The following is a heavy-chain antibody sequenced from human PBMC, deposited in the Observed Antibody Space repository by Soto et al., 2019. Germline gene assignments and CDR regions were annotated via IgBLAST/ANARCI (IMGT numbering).Heavy chain of an antibody. V-gene: IGHV3-48*02. D-gene: IGHD6-13*01. CDR3: ARDPYSSSWYGTNYYYYGMDV. Sequence: SLRLSCAASGFTFSSYSMNWVRQAPGKGLEWVSYISSSSSTIYYADSVKGRFTISRDNAKNSLYLQMNSLRDEDTAVYYCARDPYSSSWYGTNYYYYGMDVWGQGTTVTVSS. CDR1: GFTFSSYS. J-gene: IGHJ6*02. CDR2: ISSSSSTI.